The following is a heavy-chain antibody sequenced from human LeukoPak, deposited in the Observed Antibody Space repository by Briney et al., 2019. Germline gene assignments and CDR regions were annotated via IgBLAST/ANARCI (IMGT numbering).Heavy chain of an antibody. Sequence: SETLSLTCTVSGGSFSGYYWSWIRQPPGKGLEWIGEINHSGSTNYNPSLKSRVTISVDTSKNQFSLKLSSVTAADTAVYYCARSSTSDDYYFDYWGQGTLVTVSS. V-gene: IGHV4-34*01. CDR3: ARSSTSDDYYFDY. CDR2: INHSGST. J-gene: IGHJ4*02. CDR1: GGSFSGYY. D-gene: IGHD2-2*01.